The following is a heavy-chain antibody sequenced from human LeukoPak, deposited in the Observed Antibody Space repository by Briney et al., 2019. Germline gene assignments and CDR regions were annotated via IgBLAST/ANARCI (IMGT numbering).Heavy chain of an antibody. Sequence: GGSLRLSCAASGFTFSNYWMSWVRQAPGKGLEWVANINQDGSEKYYVDSVKGRFTISRDNARSSLYLQMNSLRVEDTAVYYSARVQGSSGPGIFEYWGQGTLVPVSS. CDR3: ARVQGSSGPGIFEY. V-gene: IGHV3-7*01. CDR2: INQDGSEK. CDR1: GFTFSNYW. J-gene: IGHJ4*02. D-gene: IGHD6-19*01.